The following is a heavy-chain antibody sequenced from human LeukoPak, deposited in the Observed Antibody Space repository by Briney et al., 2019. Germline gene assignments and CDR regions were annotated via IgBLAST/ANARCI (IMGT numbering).Heavy chain of an antibody. J-gene: IGHJ3*02. V-gene: IGHV3-11*04. CDR1: GFTFSDYY. Sequence: PGGSLRLSCTASGFTFSDYYMNLIRLTPGKGLEAVAFITSHDATIYYADSVRGRFTISRDNAKNSVYLQMNSLKDEDTAIYYCARERGQWLESDDDALDIWGQGTVVTVSS. CDR3: ARERGQWLESDDDALDI. D-gene: IGHD6-19*01. CDR2: ITSHDATI.